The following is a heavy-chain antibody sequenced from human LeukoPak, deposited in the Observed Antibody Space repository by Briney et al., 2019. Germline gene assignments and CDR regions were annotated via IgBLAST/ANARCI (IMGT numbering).Heavy chain of an antibody. CDR1: GCTFTHYY. J-gene: IGHJ4*02. D-gene: IGHD5-24*01. CDR3: ARDWMATITDY. V-gene: IGHV1-2*02. Sequence: SVKVSCLASGCTFTHYYMHWVRPAPGRGLKWMGWINPNSGGTNYAQKFQGRVTMTRDTSISTAYMELSRLRSDDTAVYYCARDWMATITDYWGQGTLVTVSS. CDR2: INPNSGGT.